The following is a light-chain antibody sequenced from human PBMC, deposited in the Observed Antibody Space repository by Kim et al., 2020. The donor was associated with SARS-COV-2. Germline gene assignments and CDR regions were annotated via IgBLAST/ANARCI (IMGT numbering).Light chain of an antibody. CDR2: GAS. V-gene: IGKV3-20*01. J-gene: IGKJ2*01. CDR1: RSVSSSY. CDR3: QQYGSSPYT. Sequence: LSPGERATLSCRASRSVSSSYLAWYQQKPGQAPRLLIYGASSRATGISDRFSGSGSGTDFTLTISRLEPEDFVVYYCQQYGSSPYTFGQGIKLEI.